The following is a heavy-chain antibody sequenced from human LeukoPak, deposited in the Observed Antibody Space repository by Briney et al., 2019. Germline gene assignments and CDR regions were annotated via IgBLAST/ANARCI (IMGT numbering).Heavy chain of an antibody. J-gene: IGHJ4*02. D-gene: IGHD2-15*01. CDR2: IKQDGSEK. CDR3: ARGHCIGPSCHSSYFDF. V-gene: IGHV3-7*01. Sequence: GGSLRLSCAASGFTFSSYWMSWVRQAPGKGLEWVANIKQDGSEKYYVDSVKGRFTISRDNAKNSLYLQMNSLRAEDTAPYYCARGHCIGPSCHSSYFDFWGQGTLVTVSS. CDR1: GFTFSSYW.